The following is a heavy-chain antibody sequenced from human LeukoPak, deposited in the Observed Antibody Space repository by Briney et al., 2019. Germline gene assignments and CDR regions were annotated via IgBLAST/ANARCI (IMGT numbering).Heavy chain of an antibody. Sequence: PGGTLRLSCAASGFTFSSYGMSWVRQAPGKGLEWVSAISGSGDSTYYADSVKGRFTISRDNAKNSLYLQMNSLRAEDTAVYYCARDQVAALDYWGQGTLVTVSS. CDR2: ISGSGDST. V-gene: IGHV3-23*01. D-gene: IGHD6-13*01. CDR3: ARDQVAALDY. CDR1: GFTFSSYG. J-gene: IGHJ4*02.